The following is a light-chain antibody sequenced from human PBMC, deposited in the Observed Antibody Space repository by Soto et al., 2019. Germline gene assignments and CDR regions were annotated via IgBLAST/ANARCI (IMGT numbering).Light chain of an antibody. CDR2: GAS. J-gene: IGKJ5*01. CDR3: QQRYNWPIT. Sequence: EIVFTQSPCTLSFSPGERATLSCRASQSVSSSYLAWYQQKPGQAPRLLIYGASSRATGIPDRFSGSGSGTDFTLTISRLEPEDFSVYYCQQRYNWPITFGQGTRLEI. CDR1: QSVSSSY. V-gene: IGKV3D-20*02.